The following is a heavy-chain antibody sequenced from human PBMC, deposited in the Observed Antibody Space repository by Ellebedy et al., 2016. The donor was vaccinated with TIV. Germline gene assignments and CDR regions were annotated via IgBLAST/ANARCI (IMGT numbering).Heavy chain of an antibody. Sequence: MPSETLSLTCAVSGGSISSGDYSWSWIRQSPGKGLEWMGNIYHSGDTHYNPSLQSRIRISIGTSKNEFSLKLRSVTAADTATYYCVRDRGGPWGQGILVTVSS. CDR3: VRDRGGP. CDR2: IYHSGDT. J-gene: IGHJ4*01. V-gene: IGHV4-30-2*06. D-gene: IGHD3-10*01. CDR1: GGSISSGDYS.